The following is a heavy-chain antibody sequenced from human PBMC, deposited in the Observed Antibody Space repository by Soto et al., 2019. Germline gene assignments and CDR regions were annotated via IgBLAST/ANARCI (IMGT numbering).Heavy chain of an antibody. D-gene: IGHD5-12*01. CDR3: ARDRSMDSYNSRAFDY. Sequence: QVQLVQSGAEVKKPGSSVKVSCKASGGTFSSFGFNWVRQAPGQGLEWMGGIIPLFGTANYAEKFQGRVTISADEGTSTASMELIGLRSEDTAIYYCARDRSMDSYNSRAFDYWGQGTLVTVS. CDR1: GGTFSSFG. J-gene: IGHJ4*02. V-gene: IGHV1-69*01. CDR2: IIPLFGTA.